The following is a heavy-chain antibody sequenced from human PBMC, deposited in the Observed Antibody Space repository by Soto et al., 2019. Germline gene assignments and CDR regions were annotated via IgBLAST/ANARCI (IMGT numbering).Heavy chain of an antibody. CDR2: ISPYTGDT. CDR3: AKTGGWNWFDP. Sequence: QDQLVQSGAEVKKPGASVKVSCKASGYTFTDYGISWVRQAPGQGLEWMGWISPYTGDTKYPQRLQGRVTVTADTSTSTAYMELRSLKSDDSAVYYCAKTGGWNWFDPWGQGTLVSVSS. CDR1: GYTFTDYG. J-gene: IGHJ5*02. V-gene: IGHV1-18*01. D-gene: IGHD6-19*01.